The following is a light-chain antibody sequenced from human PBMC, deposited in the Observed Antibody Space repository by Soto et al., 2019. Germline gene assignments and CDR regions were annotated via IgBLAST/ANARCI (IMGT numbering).Light chain of an antibody. CDR2: AAS. CDR1: QGITTW. Sequence: DIQLTQSPSSVSASVGDRVTITSRASQGITTWLTWYQQKPGKAPKLLISAASNLQSGVPSRFSGSGSGTDVTLAISSLQPEDFATYYCQQSYTFPWTFGQGTKVEMK. V-gene: IGKV1D-12*01. J-gene: IGKJ1*01. CDR3: QQSYTFPWT.